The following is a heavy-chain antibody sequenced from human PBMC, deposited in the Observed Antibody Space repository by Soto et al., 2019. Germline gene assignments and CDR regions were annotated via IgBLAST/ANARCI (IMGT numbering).Heavy chain of an antibody. Sequence: GGSLRLSCEASGFTFSGFDMHWVRQPTGKGLEWVSTIGTAGDTYYAVSVKGRFTISRDNAKNSLSLQMNSLRAGDTAVYFCARAQEVGAHFFDSWRQGTQVTVSS. CDR3: ARAQEVGAHFFDS. D-gene: IGHD2-15*01. CDR2: IGTAGDT. CDR1: GFTFSGFD. V-gene: IGHV3-13*01. J-gene: IGHJ4*02.